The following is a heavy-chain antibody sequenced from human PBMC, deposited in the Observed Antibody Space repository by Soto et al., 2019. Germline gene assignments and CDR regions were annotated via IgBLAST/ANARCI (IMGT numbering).Heavy chain of an antibody. J-gene: IGHJ5*02. CDR1: GGSISSSSYY. V-gene: IGHV4-39*01. Sequence: SETLSLTCTVSGGSISSSSYYWGWIRQPPGKGLEWIGSIYYSGSTYYNPSLKSRVTISVDTSKNQFSLKLSSVTAADTAVYYCARHHVNTMVRGVIITVWFDPWGQGTLVTVSS. CDR3: ARHHVNTMVRGVIITVWFDP. CDR2: IYYSGST. D-gene: IGHD3-10*01.